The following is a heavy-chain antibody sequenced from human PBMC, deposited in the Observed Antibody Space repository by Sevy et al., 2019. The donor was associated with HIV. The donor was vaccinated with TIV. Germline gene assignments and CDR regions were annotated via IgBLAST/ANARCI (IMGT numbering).Heavy chain of an antibody. D-gene: IGHD2-2*01. Sequence: GGSLRLACAASGFTFSSYAMHWVRRAPGKGLEWVAVLSYDGSNKDYADSVKGRFTISRDNSKNTLYLQMNSLRAEDTAVYYCARMGQEGVVPAARSTYYYYGMDVWGQGTTVTVSS. CDR1: GFTFSSYA. J-gene: IGHJ6*02. CDR3: ARMGQEGVVPAARSTYYYYGMDV. V-gene: IGHV3-30-3*01. CDR2: LSYDGSNK.